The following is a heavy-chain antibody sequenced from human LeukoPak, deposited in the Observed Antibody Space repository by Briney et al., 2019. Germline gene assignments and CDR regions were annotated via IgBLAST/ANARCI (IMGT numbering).Heavy chain of an antibody. CDR2: ISGRDDST. D-gene: IGHD3-9*01. Sequence: GASMRLSCAASGFTVTNYAMYWVRQAPGKGLEWVSAISGRDDSTYYADSVKGRFTISRDTSKNTLFLQMNSLRAEDTAVYYCAKWGDYDILTGYYDPDYWGQGTLVTVSS. J-gene: IGHJ4*02. CDR1: GFTVTNYA. CDR3: AKWGDYDILTGYYDPDY. V-gene: IGHV3-23*01.